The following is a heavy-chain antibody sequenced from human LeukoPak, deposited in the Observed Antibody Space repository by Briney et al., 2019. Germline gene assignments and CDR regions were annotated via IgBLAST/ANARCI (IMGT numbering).Heavy chain of an antibody. D-gene: IGHD2-15*01. V-gene: IGHV3-23*01. Sequence: PGGSLRLSCAASGFTFSNFAMSWVRQTPGKGLQWVSSISDSGHRTYFADSVRGRFTLSRDNSNNMVYLQMNNLGVEDTAMYYCAKSYCSGGTCHSYLPYFFDYWGQGTLVTVPS. CDR3: AKSYCSGGTCHSYLPYFFDY. J-gene: IGHJ4*02. CDR2: ISDSGHRT. CDR1: GFTFSNFA.